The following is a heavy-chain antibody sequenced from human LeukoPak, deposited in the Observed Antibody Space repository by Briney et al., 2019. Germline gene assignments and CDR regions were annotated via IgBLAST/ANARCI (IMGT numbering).Heavy chain of an antibody. CDR3: ARDPGVRWLVGFDY. J-gene: IGHJ4*02. Sequence: SLRLSCAVSGFTFSTYGMHWARQAPGKGLEWVAVVLYDGRNKYYADSVKGRFTISRDNSKNTLYLKMNSLRAEDTAVYYCARDPGVRWLVGFDYWGQGTLVTVSS. CDR1: GFTFSTYG. D-gene: IGHD6-19*01. V-gene: IGHV3-33*01. CDR2: VLYDGRNK.